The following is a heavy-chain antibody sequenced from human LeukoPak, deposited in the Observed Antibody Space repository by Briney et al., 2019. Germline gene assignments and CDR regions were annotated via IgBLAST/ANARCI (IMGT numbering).Heavy chain of an antibody. V-gene: IGHV3-23*01. D-gene: IGHD3-9*01. CDR1: GFTFSSYA. J-gene: IGHJ4*02. Sequence: GGSLRLSCAASGFTFSSYAMSWVRQAPGKGLEWVSAISGSGGSTYYADSVKGRFTISRDNSKNTLYLQMNSLRAEDTAVYYCXXXXXXXTGYTVDYWGQGTLVTVSS. CDR2: ISGSGGST. CDR3: XXXXXXXTGYTVDY.